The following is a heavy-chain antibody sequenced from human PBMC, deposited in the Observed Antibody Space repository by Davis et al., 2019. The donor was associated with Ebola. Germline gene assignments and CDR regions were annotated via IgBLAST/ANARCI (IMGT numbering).Heavy chain of an antibody. Sequence: PSETLSLTCTVSGGSISRGGSYWTWIRQPPGKGLEWIGYIYYRGSTKYHPSLESRVTISIDTSRNLFSLKLSSVTAADTAVYFCARGQWLVYKFDYWGQGALVTVSS. CDR3: ARGQWLVYKFDY. CDR1: GGSISRGGSY. CDR2: IYYRGST. D-gene: IGHD6-19*01. V-gene: IGHV4-61*08. J-gene: IGHJ4*02.